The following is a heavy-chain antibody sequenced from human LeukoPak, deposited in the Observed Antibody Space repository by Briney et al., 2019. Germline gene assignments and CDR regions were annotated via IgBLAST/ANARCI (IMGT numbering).Heavy chain of an antibody. D-gene: IGHD3-22*01. J-gene: IGHJ3*02. CDR1: GYTFTGYY. Sequence: ASVKVSCKASGYTFTGYYMHWVRQALGQGLEWMGWINPNSGGTNYAQKFQGRVTMTRDTSISTAYMELSRLRSDDTAVYYCARDLIVVAPAAFDIWGQGTMVTVSS. CDR2: INPNSGGT. V-gene: IGHV1-2*02. CDR3: ARDLIVVAPAAFDI.